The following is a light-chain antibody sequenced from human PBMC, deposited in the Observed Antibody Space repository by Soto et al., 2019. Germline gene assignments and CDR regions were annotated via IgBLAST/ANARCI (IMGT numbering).Light chain of an antibody. CDR3: SPWDDSLNGAV. CDR1: SSNIGSNT. CDR2: TNT. V-gene: IGLV1-44*01. Sequence: QSVLTQPPSASGTPGQRVTISCSGSSSNIGSNTVNWYQQLPGTAPKLLIETNTQRPSGVPDRFSGSKSGTSASLAISGLQSEDEADYSCSPWDDSLNGAVFGGGTQLTVL. J-gene: IGLJ7*01.